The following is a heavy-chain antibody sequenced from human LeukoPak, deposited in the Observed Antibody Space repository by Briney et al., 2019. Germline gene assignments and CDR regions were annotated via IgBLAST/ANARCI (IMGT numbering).Heavy chain of an antibody. J-gene: IGHJ4*02. Sequence: ASVKVSCKASGYTFTSYGISWVRQAPGQGLEWMGWISAYNGNTNYAQKLQGRVTMTTDTSTSTAYMELRSLRSDDTAVYYCARARPLIRLWSPFDYWGQGTLVTVSS. CDR2: ISAYNGNT. V-gene: IGHV1-18*01. D-gene: IGHD5-18*01. CDR3: ARARPLIRLWSPFDY. CDR1: GYTFTSYG.